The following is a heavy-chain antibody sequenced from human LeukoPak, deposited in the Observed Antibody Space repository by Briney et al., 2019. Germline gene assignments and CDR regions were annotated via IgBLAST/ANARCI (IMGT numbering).Heavy chain of an antibody. CDR1: GYTFTSYD. D-gene: IGHD6-13*01. CDR2: MNPNSGNT. J-gene: IGHJ4*02. V-gene: IGHV1-8*01. Sequence: GASVKVSCKASGYTFTSYDINWVRQATGQGLEWMGWMNPNSGNTGYAQKFQGRVTMTRNTSISTAYMELSSLRSEDTAVYYCARGVRRRAAGTLYYFDYWGQGTLVTVSS. CDR3: ARGVRRRAAGTLYYFDY.